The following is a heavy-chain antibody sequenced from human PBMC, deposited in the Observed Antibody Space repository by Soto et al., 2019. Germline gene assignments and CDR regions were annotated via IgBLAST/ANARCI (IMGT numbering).Heavy chain of an antibody. Sequence: QTLSITCAISGDRVSSNSAALNWIRQSPSRGLEWLGRTYYRSKWYNDYAVSVKSRITINPDTSKNQFSLQLNSVTPEDTAVYYCAREAEPLCSGGSCYPIFDYWGQGTLVTVSS. J-gene: IGHJ4*02. CDR2: TYYRSKWYN. CDR1: GDRVSSNSAA. V-gene: IGHV6-1*01. D-gene: IGHD2-15*01. CDR3: AREAEPLCSGGSCYPIFDY.